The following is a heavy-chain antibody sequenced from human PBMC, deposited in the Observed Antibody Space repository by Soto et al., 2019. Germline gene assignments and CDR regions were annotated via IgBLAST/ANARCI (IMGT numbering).Heavy chain of an antibody. J-gene: IGHJ4*02. D-gene: IGHD3-22*01. CDR2: IYYSGST. Sequence: SETLSLTCTVSGGSINSGDYYWSWIRQPPGKGLEWIGYIYYSGSTYYNPSLKSRVTISVDTSKNQFSLKLSSVTAADTAVYYCARGTRAYDSSGYYYFDYWGQGTLVTVSS. CDR1: GGSINSGDYY. V-gene: IGHV4-30-4*01. CDR3: ARGTRAYDSSGYYYFDY.